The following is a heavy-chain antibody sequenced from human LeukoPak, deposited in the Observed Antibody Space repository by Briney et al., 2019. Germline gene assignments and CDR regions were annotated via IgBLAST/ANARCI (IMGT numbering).Heavy chain of an antibody. CDR3: AKDSSQGGDYFGY. J-gene: IGHJ4*02. V-gene: IGHV3-23*01. D-gene: IGHD3-16*01. CDR2: INGSGVIT. CDR1: GITLSSYA. Sequence: GGSLRLSCAASGITLSSYAMSWVRQAPGKGLEWVSAINGSGVITYYTDSVKGRFTISRDNSKNTVYLQMNSLRAEDTAIYYCAKDSSQGGDYFGYRGQGTLVTVSS.